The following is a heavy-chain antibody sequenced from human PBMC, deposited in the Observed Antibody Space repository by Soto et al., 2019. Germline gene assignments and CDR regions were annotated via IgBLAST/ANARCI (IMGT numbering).Heavy chain of an antibody. V-gene: IGHV1-69*01. Sequence: QVQLVQSGAEVKKPGSSVKVSCKASGGTFSSYAISWVRQAPGQGLEWMGGIIPIFGTANYAQKFQGRVTITADESTITAYMELSSLRSEDTAVYYCASGPALGSSTFPYYGMDVWGQGTTVTVSS. J-gene: IGHJ6*02. CDR3: ASGPALGSSTFPYYGMDV. CDR2: IIPIFGTA. D-gene: IGHD2-2*01. CDR1: GGTFSSYA.